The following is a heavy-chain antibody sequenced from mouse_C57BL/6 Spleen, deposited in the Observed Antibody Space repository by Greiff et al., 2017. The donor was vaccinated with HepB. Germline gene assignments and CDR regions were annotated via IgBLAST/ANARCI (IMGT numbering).Heavy chain of an antibody. D-gene: IGHD1-1*01. Sequence: VQLQQSGAELVRPGPSVKMSCKASGYTFTNYWIGWAKQRPGHGLEWIGDIYPGGGYTNYNEKFKGKATLTADKSSSTAYMKLSSLTSEDSAIYYGARNIGGSSHYFEYWGQGTTLTVS. CDR1: GYTFTNYW. J-gene: IGHJ2*01. CDR3: ARNIGGSSHYFEY. V-gene: IGHV1-63*01. CDR2: IYPGGGYT.